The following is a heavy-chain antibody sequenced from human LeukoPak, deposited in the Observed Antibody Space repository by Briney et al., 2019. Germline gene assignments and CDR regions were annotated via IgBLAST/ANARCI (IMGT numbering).Heavy chain of an antibody. Sequence: ASETLSLTCTVSGGSISSYYWSWIRQPPGKGLEWIGYIYNSGSTNYNPSLKSRVTISVDTSKNQFSLKLSSVTAADTAVYYCARRHSSGWYTPLDWYFDLWGRGTLVTVSS. V-gene: IGHV4-59*01. CDR2: IYNSGST. CDR3: ARRHSSGWYTPLDWYFDL. CDR1: GGSISSYY. D-gene: IGHD6-19*01. J-gene: IGHJ2*01.